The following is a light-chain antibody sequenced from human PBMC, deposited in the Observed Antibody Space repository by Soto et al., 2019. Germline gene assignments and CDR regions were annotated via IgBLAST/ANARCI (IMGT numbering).Light chain of an antibody. CDR1: QSVSSDY. CDR2: GAS. Sequence: EIVLTQSPGTLSLSPGERATLSCRASQSVSSDYLAWYQQKPGQAPRLLIYGASSRDTGIPDRFSGSGSGTDFTLTISRLEPEDFAVYYCQQYGSSALTFGGGTKVEIK. V-gene: IGKV3-20*01. CDR3: QQYGSSALT. J-gene: IGKJ4*01.